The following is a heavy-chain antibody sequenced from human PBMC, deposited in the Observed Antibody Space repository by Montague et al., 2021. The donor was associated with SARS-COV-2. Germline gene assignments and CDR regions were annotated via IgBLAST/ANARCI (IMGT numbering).Heavy chain of an antibody. Sequence: SETLSLTCTVSGGSISSSDYYWGWIRQSPGQGLEWIGSISYAGSTYYNPSLRSRVSFSMDTSKNHFSLSLNSVTAADTAVYFCARQLPSYCGTNKCYPYYFDVWGQGTLVTVSS. J-gene: IGHJ4*02. CDR3: ARQLPSYCGTNKCYPYYFDV. CDR1: GGSISSSDYY. D-gene: IGHD2-21*01. V-gene: IGHV4-39*01. CDR2: ISYAGST.